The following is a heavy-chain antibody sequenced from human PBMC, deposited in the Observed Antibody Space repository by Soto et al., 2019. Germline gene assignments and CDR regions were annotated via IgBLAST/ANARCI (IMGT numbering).Heavy chain of an antibody. Sequence: EVQLVESGGGLVKPGGPLGLPGEGSGLTLVSIAWSWVGRPQGKGREWVWSIRAITNYKYSADSLKGRFTISRDNAKNSLYLQMNSLRAEDTAVYYCAGGSRDTSGYYDFEYWGQGTLVTVSS. D-gene: IGHD3-22*01. V-gene: IGHV3-21*02. CDR3: AGGSRDTSGYYDFEY. CDR2: IRAITNYK. CDR1: GLTLVSIA. J-gene: IGHJ4*02.